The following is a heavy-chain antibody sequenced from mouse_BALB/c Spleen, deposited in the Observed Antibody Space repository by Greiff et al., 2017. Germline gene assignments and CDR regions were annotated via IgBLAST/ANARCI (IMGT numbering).Heavy chain of an antibody. CDR1: GYTFTDYK. J-gene: IGHJ3*01. V-gene: IGHV1-18*01. CDR3: ARSITTVVAPPY. Sequence: VQLQQSGPELVKPGASVKIPCKASGYTFTDYKMDWVKQSHGKSLEWIGDINPNNGGTIYNQKFKGKATLTVDKSSSTAYMELRSLTSEDTAVYYCARSITTVVAPPYWGQGTLVTVSA. CDR2: INPNNGGT. D-gene: IGHD1-1*01.